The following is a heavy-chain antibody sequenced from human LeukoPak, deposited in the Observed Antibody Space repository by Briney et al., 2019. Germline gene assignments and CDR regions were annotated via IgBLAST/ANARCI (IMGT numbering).Heavy chain of an antibody. Sequence: SETLSLTCTVSGGSIRSSIYYWGWIRQPPGKGLEWIGSIYYSGSTYYNPSLKSRVTISVDTSKNQFYLKLSSVTAADTAVYYCARNEADIQYWGQGTLVTVSS. D-gene: IGHD2-15*01. CDR1: GGSIRSSIYY. J-gene: IGHJ4*02. CDR2: IYYSGST. V-gene: IGHV4-39*07. CDR3: ARNEADIQY.